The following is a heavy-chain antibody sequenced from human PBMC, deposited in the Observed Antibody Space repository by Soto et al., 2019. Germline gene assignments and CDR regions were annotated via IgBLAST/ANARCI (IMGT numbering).Heavy chain of an antibody. CDR3: AKEQTHSDDDTSSIFDY. V-gene: IGHV3-23*01. D-gene: IGHD2-2*01. CDR2: ISGSGGST. J-gene: IGHJ4*02. Sequence: VGSLRLSCAASGFTFSNYPMTWVRQAPGKGLEWVSSISGSGGSTYYADSVKGRFTISRDNPKNTISLQMNSLRAEDTAVYYCAKEQTHSDDDTSSIFDYWGQGTLVTVSS. CDR1: GFTFSNYP.